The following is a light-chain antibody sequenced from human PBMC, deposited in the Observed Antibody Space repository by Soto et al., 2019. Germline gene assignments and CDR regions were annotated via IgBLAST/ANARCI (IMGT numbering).Light chain of an antibody. CDR1: SGHSSYV. V-gene: IGLV4-60*03. Sequence: QSLLTQSSSASASLGSSVKLTCTLSSGHSSYVIAWPQQQPGKAPRYLMKLEGSGSYNKGSGVPDRFSGSSSGADRYLTISNLQSEDEADYICETWDSNTLIFGGGTKVTVL. CDR2: LEGSGSY. CDR3: ETWDSNTLI. J-gene: IGLJ2*01.